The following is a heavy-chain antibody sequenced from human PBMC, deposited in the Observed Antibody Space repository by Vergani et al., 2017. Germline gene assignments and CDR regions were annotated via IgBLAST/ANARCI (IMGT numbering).Heavy chain of an antibody. CDR2: IYYSGST. CDR3: ARVPPSQIRSAYNWFDP. V-gene: IGHV4-59*12. J-gene: IGHJ5*02. D-gene: IGHD6-25*01. Sequence: QVQLQESGPGLVKPSETLSLTCTVSGGSISSYYWSWIRQPPGKGLEWIGYIYYSGSTYYNPSLKSRVTISVDTSKNQFSLKLSSVTAADTAVYYCARVPPSQIRSAYNWFDPWGQGTLVTVSS. CDR1: GGSISSYY.